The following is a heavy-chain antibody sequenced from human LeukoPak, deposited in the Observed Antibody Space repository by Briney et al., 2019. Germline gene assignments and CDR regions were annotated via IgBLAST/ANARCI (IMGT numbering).Heavy chain of an antibody. J-gene: IGHJ4*02. CDR1: GFTFSSYS. V-gene: IGHV3-48*01. Sequence: QPEGSLRLSCAASGFTFSSYSMNWVRQAPGKGLEWVSYISSSSSTIYYADSVKGRFTISRDNSKNTLYLQMNSLRAEDTAVYYCARRAGAYSHPYDYWGQGTLVTVSS. CDR3: ARRAGAYSHPYDY. CDR2: ISSSSSTI. D-gene: IGHD4/OR15-4a*01.